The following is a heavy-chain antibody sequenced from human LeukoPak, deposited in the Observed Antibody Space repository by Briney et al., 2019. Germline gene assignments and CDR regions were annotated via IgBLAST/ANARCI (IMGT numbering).Heavy chain of an antibody. V-gene: IGHV3-7*03. CDR2: IKQDGSEK. D-gene: IGHD5-18*01. CDR1: GFSFSSYW. CDR3: ASGGYSFFY. J-gene: IGHJ4*02. Sequence: GGSLRLSCAASGFSFSSYWMNWVRQAPGKGLEWVANIKQDGSEKYYVDSVKGRFTISRDNAKDSLYLQMNSLRAEDTAVYYCASGGYSFFYWGQGTLVTVSS.